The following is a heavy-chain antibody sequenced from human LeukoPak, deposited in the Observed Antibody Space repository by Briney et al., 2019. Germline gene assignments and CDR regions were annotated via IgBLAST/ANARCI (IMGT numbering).Heavy chain of an antibody. CDR2: INNSGST. V-gene: IGHV4-34*01. D-gene: IGHD5-12*01. Sequence: KPSETLSLTCAVYGGSFSDYYWAWIRQSPGEGLEWIGEINNSGSTKYNPSLKSRVSISADTSKNQFSLKLSSVTAADTAVYYCARCGGYDYLDDYWGQGNPGHRLL. J-gene: IGHJ4*02. CDR1: GGSFSDYY. CDR3: ARCGGYDYLDDY.